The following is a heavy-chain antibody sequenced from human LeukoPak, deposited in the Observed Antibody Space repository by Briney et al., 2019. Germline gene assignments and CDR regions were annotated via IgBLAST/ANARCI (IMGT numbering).Heavy chain of an antibody. J-gene: IGHJ4*02. CDR1: GGSISSGGYY. CDR3: ASDESQGDYFDY. V-gene: IGHV4-31*03. Sequence: SETLSLTCTVSGGSISSGGYYWSWIRQHPGKGLEWIGYIYYSGSTYYNPSLKSRVTISVDTSKNQFSLKLSSVTAADTAVYYCASDESQGDYFDYWGQGTLVTVSS. CDR2: IYYSGST.